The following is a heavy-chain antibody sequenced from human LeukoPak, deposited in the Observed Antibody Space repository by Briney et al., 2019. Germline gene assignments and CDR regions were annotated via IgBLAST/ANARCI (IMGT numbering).Heavy chain of an antibody. CDR2: IYYSGST. J-gene: IGHJ6*03. Sequence: SETLSLTCAVNGGSLTGYYWGWIRQPPGKGLEWIGYIYYSGSTNYNPSLKSRVTISVDTSKNQFSLKLSSVTAADTAVYYCARADRGYSILYYYYYMDVWGKGTTVTVSS. D-gene: IGHD5-24*01. CDR1: GGSLTGYY. V-gene: IGHV4-59*01. CDR3: ARADRGYSILYYYYYMDV.